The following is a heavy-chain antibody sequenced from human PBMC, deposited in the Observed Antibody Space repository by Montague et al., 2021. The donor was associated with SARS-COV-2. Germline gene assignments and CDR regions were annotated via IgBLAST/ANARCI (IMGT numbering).Heavy chain of an antibody. CDR2: IDWDXDK. D-gene: IGHD5-12*01. Sequence: PALVKPTQTLTLTCTFSGFSLGTSGMCVSWIRQPPGKALEWLARIDWDXDKYYSTSLRTRLTISKDTSKNQVVLTMTNMDPVDTATYYCARSLPTTAMDVWGQGTTVTVSS. CDR3: ARSLPTTAMDV. V-gene: IGHV2-70*11. J-gene: IGHJ6*02. CDR1: GFSLGTSGMC.